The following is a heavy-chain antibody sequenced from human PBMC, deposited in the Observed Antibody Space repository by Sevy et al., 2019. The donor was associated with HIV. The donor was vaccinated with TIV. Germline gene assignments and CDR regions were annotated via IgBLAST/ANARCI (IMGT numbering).Heavy chain of an antibody. CDR3: ARGVTTVTTFDY. J-gene: IGHJ4*02. CDR2: LKQDGSDK. D-gene: IGHD4-17*01. V-gene: IGHV3-7*01. CDR1: GFTFSDYW. Sequence: GGSLRLSCTASGFTFSDYWMSWVRQAPGKGLEWVANLKQDGSDKDYVDSVKGRFTISRNNAKNTLYLQMNSPRAGDTAGYYCARGVTTVTTFDYWGQGTLVTVSS.